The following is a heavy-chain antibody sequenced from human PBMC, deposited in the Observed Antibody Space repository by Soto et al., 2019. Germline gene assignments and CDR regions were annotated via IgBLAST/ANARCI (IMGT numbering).Heavy chain of an antibody. D-gene: IGHD3-22*01. Sequence: GGSLRLSCAASGFTFSDYYMSWIRQAPGKGLEWVSSISSSSSYIYYADSVKGRFTISRDNAKNSLYLQMNSLRAEDTAVYYCARSYYYDSSGYAFDIWGQGTMVTVSS. CDR3: ARSYYYDSSGYAFDI. CDR1: GFTFSDYY. J-gene: IGHJ3*02. V-gene: IGHV3-11*06. CDR2: ISSSSSYI.